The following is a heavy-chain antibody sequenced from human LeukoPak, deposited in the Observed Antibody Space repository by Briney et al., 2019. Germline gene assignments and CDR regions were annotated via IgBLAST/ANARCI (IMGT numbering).Heavy chain of an antibody. Sequence: SGGSLRLSCAPSRFTFSTYWMGWVRQAPGKGLEWLANINQGGSEKYYVDSVKGRFTISRDNAKNSLFLQMNSLRAEDTAVYYCARDVGDLWGQGTLVTVSS. J-gene: IGHJ4*02. CDR3: ARDVGDL. D-gene: IGHD2-21*02. CDR1: RFTFSTYW. CDR2: INQGGSEK. V-gene: IGHV3-7*01.